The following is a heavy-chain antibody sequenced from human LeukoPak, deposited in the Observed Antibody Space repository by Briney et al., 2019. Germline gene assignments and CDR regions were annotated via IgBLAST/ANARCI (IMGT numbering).Heavy chain of an antibody. D-gene: IGHD6-13*01. J-gene: IGHJ4*02. V-gene: IGHV4-31*03. Sequence: SETLSLTCTVSGGSIRSGGYYWSWIRQHPGKGLEWIGYIYYSGSTYYNPSLKSRVTISVDTSKNQFSLKLSSVTAADTAVYYCARGRSRQLVGYWGQGTLVTVSS. CDR3: ARGRSRQLVGY. CDR2: IYYSGST. CDR1: GGSIRSGGYY.